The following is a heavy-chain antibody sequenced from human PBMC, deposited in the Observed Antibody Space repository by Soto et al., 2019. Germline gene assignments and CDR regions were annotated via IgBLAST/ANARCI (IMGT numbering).Heavy chain of an antibody. CDR1: GFTFSSYA. Sequence: LRLSCAASGFTFSSYAMHWVRQAPGKGLEWVAVISYDGSNKYYADSVKGRFTISRDNSKNTLYLQMNSLRAEDTAVYYCARGDYGDSPDYWGQGTLVTVSS. CDR2: ISYDGSNK. V-gene: IGHV3-30-3*01. CDR3: ARGDYGDSPDY. D-gene: IGHD4-17*01. J-gene: IGHJ4*02.